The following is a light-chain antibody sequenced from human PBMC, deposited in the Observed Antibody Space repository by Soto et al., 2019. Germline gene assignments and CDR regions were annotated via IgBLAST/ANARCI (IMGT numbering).Light chain of an antibody. V-gene: IGKV1-12*01. CDR1: QSISVW. CDR3: QQAYSFPLT. Sequence: DIQITQSPYTLSASVVVIVTITCRASQSISVWLAWYQQKAGKAPNLMIYATSSLQSGVPPRFSGSGSGTNYTLTISSLKYEDFATYYCQQAYSFPLTFRQGTRLEIK. CDR2: ATS. J-gene: IGKJ5*01.